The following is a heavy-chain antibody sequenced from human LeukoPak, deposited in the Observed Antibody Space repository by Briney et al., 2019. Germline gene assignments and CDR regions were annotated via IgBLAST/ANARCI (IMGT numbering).Heavy chain of an antibody. V-gene: IGHV3-30-3*01. CDR2: ISYDGSNK. CDR1: GFTFCSYA. D-gene: IGHD1-26*01. CDR3: ARDSGSYLGDY. J-gene: IGHJ4*02. Sequence: GGSLTLSCAASGFTFCSYAMHCVRQATGKGVEGGAVISYDGSNKYYADSVKGRFTISRDNSKNTLYLQMNSLRAEDTAVYCCARDSGSYLGDYWGQGTLVTVSS.